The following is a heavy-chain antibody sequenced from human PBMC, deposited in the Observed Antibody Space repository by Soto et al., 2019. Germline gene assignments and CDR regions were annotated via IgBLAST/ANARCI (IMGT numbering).Heavy chain of an antibody. CDR3: ARSGYRYGPNQLLY. Sequence: QVQLQESGPGLVKPSQTLSLTCTVSGGSISSGGYYWSWIRQHPGKGLEWIGYIYYSGSTYYNLYLKSRVTISVDTSKTQFSLKLSSVTAADTAVYYCARSGYRYGPNQLLYWGQGTLVTVSS. J-gene: IGHJ4*02. V-gene: IGHV4-31*03. D-gene: IGHD5-18*01. CDR2: IYYSGST. CDR1: GGSISSGGYY.